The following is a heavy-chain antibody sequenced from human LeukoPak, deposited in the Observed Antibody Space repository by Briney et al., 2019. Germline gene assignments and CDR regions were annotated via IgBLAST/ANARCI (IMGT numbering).Heavy chain of an antibody. V-gene: IGHV1-69*04. D-gene: IGHD6-19*01. J-gene: IGHJ4*02. Sequence: SVKVSCKASGGTFSSYAISWVRQAPGQGLEWMGRIIPILGISNYAQKFQGRVTITADKSTSTAYMELSSLRSEDTAVYYCVRDAPSGSSGWYKFDYWGQGTLVTVSS. CDR3: VRDAPSGSSGWYKFDY. CDR1: GGTFSSYA. CDR2: IIPILGIS.